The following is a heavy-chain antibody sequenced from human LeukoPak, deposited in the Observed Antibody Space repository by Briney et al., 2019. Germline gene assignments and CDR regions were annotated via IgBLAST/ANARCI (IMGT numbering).Heavy chain of an antibody. D-gene: IGHD3-10*01. CDR3: ARDGGPGYYGSGSHYYYMDV. V-gene: IGHV4-39*07. CDR2: IFYSGST. J-gene: IGHJ6*03. CDR1: GGSISTSNYY. Sequence: PSETLSLTCTVSGGSISTSNYYWGWIRQPPGKGLEWIGNIFYSGSTYYSPSLKSRVTISLDTSRNQFSLKLNSVTAADTAVYYCARDGGPGYYGSGSHYYYMDVWGKGTTVTISS.